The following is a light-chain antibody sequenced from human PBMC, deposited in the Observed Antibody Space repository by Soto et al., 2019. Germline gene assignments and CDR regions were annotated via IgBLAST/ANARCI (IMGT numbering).Light chain of an antibody. CDR2: GAS. CDR1: QSVTTN. J-gene: IGKJ1*01. CDR3: QQYNNWPAWA. Sequence: EIVMTQTPRTLSVARGESATLSCRVSQSVTTNMAWYQQKPGQAPRLLIYGASTRATGIPARFSGSGSGTDFTISISCLQSEDFAVYYCQQYNNWPAWAFGQGTKVDIK. V-gene: IGKV3-15*01.